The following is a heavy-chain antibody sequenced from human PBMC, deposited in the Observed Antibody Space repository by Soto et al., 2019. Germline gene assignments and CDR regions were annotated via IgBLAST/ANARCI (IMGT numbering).Heavy chain of an antibody. CDR3: ARGATHGSSWYFWFGP. D-gene: IGHD6-13*01. J-gene: IGHJ5*02. CDR1: GGTFSTYS. Sequence: SVKVSCKASGGTFSTYSINWVRQAPGQGLEWMGGIIPLFGTTNYAQKFKGRVTITADESTSTAYMELSSLRAEDAAVYYCARGATHGSSWYFWFGPWGQGTLGTVSS. CDR2: IIPLFGTT. V-gene: IGHV1-69*13.